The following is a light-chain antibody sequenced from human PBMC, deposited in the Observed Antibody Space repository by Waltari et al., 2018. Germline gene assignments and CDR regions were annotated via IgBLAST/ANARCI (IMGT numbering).Light chain of an antibody. J-gene: IGKJ2*02. Sequence: EIVMTQSPATLSVSPGERATLSCRASQSVSSNLAWYQQKPGQAPRLLIYGASTRATGIPARFSGSGSGTEFTLIISSLQSEDFAVYYCQQYNNWPRTFGQGTKLRSN. CDR3: QQYNNWPRT. V-gene: IGKV3-15*01. CDR2: GAS. CDR1: QSVSSN.